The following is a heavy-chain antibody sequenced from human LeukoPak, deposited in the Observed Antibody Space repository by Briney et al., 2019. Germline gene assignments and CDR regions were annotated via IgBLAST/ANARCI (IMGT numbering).Heavy chain of an antibody. V-gene: IGHV3-23*01. Sequence: GGSLRLSCAASGFTFSSYAMSWVRQAPGKGLERVSAISGSGGNTYYADSVKGRFTISRDNSKNTLYLQMNSLRAEDTAVYYCARASPLGYCSSTSCYQFDYWGQGTLVTVSS. D-gene: IGHD2-2*01. J-gene: IGHJ4*02. CDR3: ARASPLGYCSSTSCYQFDY. CDR1: GFTFSSYA. CDR2: ISGSGGNT.